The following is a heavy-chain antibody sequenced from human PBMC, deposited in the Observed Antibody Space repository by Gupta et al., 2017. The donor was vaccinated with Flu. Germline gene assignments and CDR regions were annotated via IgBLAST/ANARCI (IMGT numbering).Heavy chain of an antibody. J-gene: IGHJ5*02. Sequence: PGQGLEWMGWINPNSGGTNYAQKFQGRVTMTRDTSISTAYMELSRLRSDDTAVYYCARGAYSGYDFLYWFDPWGQGTLVTVSS. V-gene: IGHV1-2*02. D-gene: IGHD5-12*01. CDR2: INPNSGGT. CDR3: ARGAYSGYDFLYWFDP.